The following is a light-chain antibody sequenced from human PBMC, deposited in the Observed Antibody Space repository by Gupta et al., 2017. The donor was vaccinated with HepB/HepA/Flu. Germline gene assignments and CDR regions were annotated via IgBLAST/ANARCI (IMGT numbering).Light chain of an antibody. CDR3: GESHTIDGQVAP. CDR2: VKSDGSH. CDR1: SAPSTDT. V-gene: IGLV4-3*01. Sequence: LPVLTQPPSASALLGPSIKPPCPLRSAPSTDTIEWYQPRPGRSPQYIMKVKSDGSHSRGDGIPDRFIGSSSGADRYLTFSNLQADDEAEYHCGESHTIDGQVAPFGGGTKLTVL. J-gene: IGLJ2*01.